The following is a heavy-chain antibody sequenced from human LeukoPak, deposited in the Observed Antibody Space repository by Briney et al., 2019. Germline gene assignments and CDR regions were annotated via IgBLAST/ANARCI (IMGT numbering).Heavy chain of an antibody. CDR3: ARGNKGYSSSWQTPWGSGYNWFDP. Sequence: SEILSLTCAVYGGSFSGYYWSWIRQPPGKGLEWIGEINHSGSTNYNPSLKSRVTMSVDTSKNQFSLKLSSVTAADTAVYYCARGNKGYSSSWQTPWGSGYNWFDPWGQGTLVTVSS. V-gene: IGHV4-34*01. D-gene: IGHD6-13*01. CDR1: GGSFSGYY. J-gene: IGHJ5*02. CDR2: INHSGST.